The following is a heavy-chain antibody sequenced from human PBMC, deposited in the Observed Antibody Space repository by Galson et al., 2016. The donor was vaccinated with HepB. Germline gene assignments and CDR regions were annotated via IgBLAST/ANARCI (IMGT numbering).Heavy chain of an antibody. CDR1: GFSLDNYA. CDR2: INGNGRST. V-gene: IGHV3-20*04. CDR3: AVKWGSTYDF. Sequence: SLRLSCAASGFSLDNYAMSWVRQAPGKGLEWLSGINGNGRSTHHADSVKGRFTISRDNAKNSLFLQMNSLRVEDTALYYCAVKWGSTYDFWGQGTLVTVSS. J-gene: IGHJ4*02. D-gene: IGHD3-16*01.